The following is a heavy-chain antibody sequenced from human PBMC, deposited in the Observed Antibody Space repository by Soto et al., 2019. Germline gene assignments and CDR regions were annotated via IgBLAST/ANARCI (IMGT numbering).Heavy chain of an antibody. D-gene: IGHD5-12*01. J-gene: IGHJ5*02. Sequence: LSLTCTVSGGSISSGGYYWSWIRQHPGKGLEWIGYIYYSGSTYYDPSLKSRVTISVDTSKNQFSLKLSSVTAADTAVYYCAREQGVKGGYDRADWFDPWGQGTLVTVSS. CDR1: GGSISSGGYY. V-gene: IGHV4-31*03. CDR3: AREQGVKGGYDRADWFDP. CDR2: IYYSGST.